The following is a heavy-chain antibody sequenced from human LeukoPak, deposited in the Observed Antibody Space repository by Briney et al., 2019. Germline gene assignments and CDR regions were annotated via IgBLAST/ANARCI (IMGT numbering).Heavy chain of an antibody. CDR2: TYGGGST. J-gene: IGHJ4*02. V-gene: IGHV3-53*05. CDR3: AKGSRGYFDWLLYFDY. D-gene: IGHD3-9*01. Sequence: PGGSMRLSCAASGFTVSSNYMSWVRQAPGKGLEWVSVTYGGGSTYYADSVKGRFSISRDNSKNTLYLQMSSLRTEDTAVYYCAKGSRGYFDWLLYFDYWGQGTLVTVSS. CDR1: GFTVSSNY.